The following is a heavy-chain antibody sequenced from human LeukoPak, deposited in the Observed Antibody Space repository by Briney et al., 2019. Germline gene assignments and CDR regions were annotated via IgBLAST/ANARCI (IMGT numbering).Heavy chain of an antibody. J-gene: IGHJ6*03. CDR2: IYYGGST. V-gene: IGHV4-59*08. CDR1: GGSISSYY. CDR3: ARTGSSWPLYYYYYMDV. D-gene: IGHD6-13*01. Sequence: ASETLSLTCTVSGGSISSYYWSWIRQPPGKGLEWIGYIYYGGSTNYNPSLKSRVTISVDTSKNQFSLKLSSVPAADTAVYYCARTGSSWPLYYYYYMDVWGKGTTVTVSS.